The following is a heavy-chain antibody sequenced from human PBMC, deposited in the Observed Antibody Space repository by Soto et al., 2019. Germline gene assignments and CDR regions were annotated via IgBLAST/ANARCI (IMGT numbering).Heavy chain of an antibody. V-gene: IGHV1-24*01. Sequence: VASVKVSCKVSGYTLTELSMHWVRQAPGKGLEWMGGFDPEDGETIYAQKFQGRVTMTEDTSTDTAYMELSSLRSEDTAVYYCATRSRNYYDSSGYYATFDYWGQGTLVTVSS. CDR2: FDPEDGET. D-gene: IGHD3-22*01. J-gene: IGHJ4*02. CDR1: GYTLTELS. CDR3: ATRSRNYYDSSGYYATFDY.